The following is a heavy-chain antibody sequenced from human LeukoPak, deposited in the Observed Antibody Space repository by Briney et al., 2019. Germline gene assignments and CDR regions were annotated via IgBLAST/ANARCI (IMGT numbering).Heavy chain of an antibody. Sequence: SETLSLTCAVYGGSFSGYYWSWIRQPPGKGLEWIGEFNHNWGAKYNPSLKSRVTISVDTSNNHLSLSLNSVTTADTAVYYCAASLWFGIYPDYWGQGSLVTVSS. CDR3: AASLWFGIYPDY. J-gene: IGHJ4*02. CDR2: FNHNWGA. D-gene: IGHD3-10*01. V-gene: IGHV4-34*01. CDR1: GGSFSGYY.